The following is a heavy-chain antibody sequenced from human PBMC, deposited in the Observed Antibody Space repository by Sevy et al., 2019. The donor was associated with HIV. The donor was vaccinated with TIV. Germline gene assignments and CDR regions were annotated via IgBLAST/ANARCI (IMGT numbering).Heavy chain of an antibody. J-gene: IGHJ6*02. Sequence: GGSLRLSCIGSGFSFSYYGIHWVRQAPGKGMDWVALISHDGINEYYADSVKGRFTISRDNSKNTVYLEMNSLRNEDTAIYFCANAYSGSYSHSYLYALDVWGQGTTVTVSS. V-gene: IGHV3-30*18. D-gene: IGHD1-26*01. CDR2: ISHDGINE. CDR1: GFSFSYYG. CDR3: ANAYSGSYSHSYLYALDV.